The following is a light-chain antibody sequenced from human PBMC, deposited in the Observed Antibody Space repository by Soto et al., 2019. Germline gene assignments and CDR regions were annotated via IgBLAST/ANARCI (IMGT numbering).Light chain of an antibody. CDR3: QQYYSYPPT. Sequence: AIRMTQSPSSFSASTGDRVTITCRASQGISSYLAWYQQKPGKAPKLLIYAASTLQSGVPSRFSGSGSGTDFTLTISCLQSEDFATYYCQQYYSYPPTFGQGTKLESK. CDR2: AAS. J-gene: IGKJ2*01. CDR1: QGISSY. V-gene: IGKV1-8*01.